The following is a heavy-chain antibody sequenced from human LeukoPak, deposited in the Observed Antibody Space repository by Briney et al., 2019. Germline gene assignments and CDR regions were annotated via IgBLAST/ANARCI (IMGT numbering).Heavy chain of an antibody. D-gene: IGHD3-10*01. V-gene: IGHV3-20*04. CDR2: INWNGGST. J-gene: IGHJ6*03. CDR1: GFTFDDYG. Sequence: PGGSLRLSCAASGFTFDDYGMSWVRQAPGKGLEWVSGINWNGGSTGYADSVKGRFTISRDNAKNSLYLQMNGLRAEDTALYYCARLGGSYYYYMDVWGKGTTVTVSS. CDR3: ARLGGSYYYYMDV.